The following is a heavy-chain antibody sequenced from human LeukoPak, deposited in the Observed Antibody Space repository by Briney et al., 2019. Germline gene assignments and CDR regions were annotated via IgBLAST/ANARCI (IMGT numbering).Heavy chain of an antibody. CDR1: GFTFSSYG. CDR2: IWYDGSNK. D-gene: IGHD3-16*01. CDR3: ARGSLIYYYYYMDV. Sequence: PGGSLRLSCAASGFTFSSYGMHWVRQAPGKGLEWVAVIWYDGSNKYYADSVKGRFTISRDNSKNTLYLQMNSLRAEGTAVYYCARGSLIYYYYYMDVWGKGTTVTVSS. V-gene: IGHV3-33*01. J-gene: IGHJ6*03.